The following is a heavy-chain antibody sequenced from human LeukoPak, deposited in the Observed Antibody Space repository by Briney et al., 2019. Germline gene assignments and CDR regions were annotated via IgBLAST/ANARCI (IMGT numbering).Heavy chain of an antibody. CDR1: GVSISTYH. V-gene: IGHV4-59*08. J-gene: IGHJ4*02. CDR2: IYYSGST. D-gene: IGHD1-26*01. CDR3: ARHVSSGSYPFDY. Sequence: SETLSLTCTVSGVSISTYHWSWIRQPPGKGLEWIGYIYYSGSTNYNPSLKSRVTISVDTSKNQFSLKLSSVTAADTAVYYCARHVSSGSYPFDYWGQGTLVTASS.